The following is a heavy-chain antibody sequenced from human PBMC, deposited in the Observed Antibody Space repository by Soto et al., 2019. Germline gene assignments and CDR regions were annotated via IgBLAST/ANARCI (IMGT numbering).Heavy chain of an antibody. J-gene: IGHJ3*02. V-gene: IGHV4-59*01. Sequence: SETLSLTCTVSGVSISSYYWSWIRQPPGKGLGWIGYIYYSGSTNYNPSLKSRVTISVDTSKNQFSLKLSSVTAADTAVYYCARRLSLPAGDAFDIWGQGTMVTVSS. CDR1: GVSISSYY. CDR3: ARRLSLPAGDAFDI. CDR2: IYYSGST. D-gene: IGHD3-22*01.